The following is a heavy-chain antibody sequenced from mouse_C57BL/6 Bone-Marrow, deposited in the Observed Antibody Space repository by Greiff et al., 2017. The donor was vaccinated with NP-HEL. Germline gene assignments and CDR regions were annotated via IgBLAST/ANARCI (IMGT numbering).Heavy chain of an antibody. D-gene: IGHD4-1*01. V-gene: IGHV2-3*01. CDR2: IWGYGST. J-gene: IGHJ2*01. CDR1: GFSLTSYG. CDR3: AKWFNWDDY. Sequence: VQLVESGPGLVAPSQSLSITCTVSGFSLTSYGVSWVRQPPGKGLEWLGVIWGYGSTTYHSAPIFRLSISKDNSKSQVFLKLNSLQTDDTATYYCAKWFNWDDYWGQGTTLTVSS.